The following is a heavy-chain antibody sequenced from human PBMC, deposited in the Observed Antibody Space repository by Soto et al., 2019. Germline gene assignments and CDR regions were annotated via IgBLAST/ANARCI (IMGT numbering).Heavy chain of an antibody. CDR2: IFYTGVT. CDR1: GGSVSNASFY. J-gene: IGHJ2*01. V-gene: IGHV4-61*03. CDR3: VRVLDSSWYADL. D-gene: IGHD3-22*01. Sequence: QVQLRESGPGLVKPSETLSLTCSVSGGSVSNASFYWTWIRQAPGTGLEYIGYIFYTGVTNYNPSLSSRVTIALDTSKNHFSLKLNSMTAADTAVYYCVRVLDSSWYADLWGRGTLVTVSS.